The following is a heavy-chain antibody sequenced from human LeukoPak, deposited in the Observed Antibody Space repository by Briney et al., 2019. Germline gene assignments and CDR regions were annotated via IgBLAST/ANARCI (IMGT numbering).Heavy chain of an antibody. V-gene: IGHV3-21*01. CDR1: GFTFSSYS. Sequence: GGSLRLSCAASGFTFSSYSMNWVRQAPGKGLEWVSSISSSSSYIYYADSVKGRFTISGDNAKNSLYLQMNSLRAEDTAVYYCARERDAVPAATPIDYWGQGTLVTVSS. D-gene: IGHD2-2*01. CDR2: ISSSSSYI. CDR3: ARERDAVPAATPIDY. J-gene: IGHJ4*02.